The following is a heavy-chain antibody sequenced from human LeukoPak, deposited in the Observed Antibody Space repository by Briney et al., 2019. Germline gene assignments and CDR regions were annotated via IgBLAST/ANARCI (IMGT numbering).Heavy chain of an antibody. J-gene: IGHJ4*02. CDR2: INPNSGGT. CDR3: ARDLTTVTTSHY. CDR1: GYTFTGYY. Sequence: ASVKVSCKASGYTFTGYYMHWVRQAPGQGLEWMGWINPNSGGTNYAQKFQGRVTMTRDTSISTAYMELSRLRADDTAVYYCARDLTTVTTSHYWGQGTLVTVSS. D-gene: IGHD4-17*01. V-gene: IGHV1-2*02.